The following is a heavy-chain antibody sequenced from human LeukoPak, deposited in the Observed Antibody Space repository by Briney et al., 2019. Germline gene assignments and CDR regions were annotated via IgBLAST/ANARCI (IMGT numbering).Heavy chain of an antibody. V-gene: IGHV1-2*02. Sequence: ASVKVSCKASGYTFTAYHIHWVRQAPGQGLEWMGWINTNNGGTNYAQKFQGSVTMTRDTSISTAYMELSRLRSDDTAMYYCARDYYDSSGHRFDYWGQGTLVTVSS. CDR1: GYTFTAYH. D-gene: IGHD3-22*01. CDR2: INTNNGGT. CDR3: ARDYYDSSGHRFDY. J-gene: IGHJ4*02.